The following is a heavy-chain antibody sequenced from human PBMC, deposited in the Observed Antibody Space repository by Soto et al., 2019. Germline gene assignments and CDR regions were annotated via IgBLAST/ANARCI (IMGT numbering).Heavy chain of an antibody. D-gene: IGHD6-19*01. CDR2: ISGRGGST. Sequence: EVQLLESGGGLVQPGGSLRLSCAAPGFTFSNYAMNWVRQAPGKGLEGVSVISGRGGSTDYADSVKGRFTISRDNSMNTLYLQMNTLRGEDTAVYYCARRSSGWYVDYWGQGTLVTVSS. CDR3: ARRSSGWYVDY. V-gene: IGHV3-23*01. CDR1: GFTFSNYA. J-gene: IGHJ4*02.